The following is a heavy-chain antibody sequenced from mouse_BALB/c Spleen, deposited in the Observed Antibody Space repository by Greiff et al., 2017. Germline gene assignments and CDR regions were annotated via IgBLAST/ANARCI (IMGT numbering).Heavy chain of an antibody. CDR3: ARHDDGYTLFDY. J-gene: IGHJ2*01. Sequence: EVHLVESGGGLVKPGGSLKLSCAASGFAFSSYDMSWVRQTPEKRLEWVAYISSGGGSTYYPDTVKGRFTISRDNAKNTLYLQMSSLKSEDTAMYYCARHDDGYTLFDYWGQGTTLTVSS. V-gene: IGHV5-12-1*01. CDR1: GFAFSSYD. CDR2: ISSGGGST. D-gene: IGHD2-3*01.